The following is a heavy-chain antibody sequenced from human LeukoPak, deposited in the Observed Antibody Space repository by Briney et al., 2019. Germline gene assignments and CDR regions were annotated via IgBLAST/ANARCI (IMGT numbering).Heavy chain of an antibody. V-gene: IGHV3-7*01. Sequence: PGGSLRLSCAASGFTFSNYWMSWVRQVPGKGLEWLANIKVDGSETYYVDSLKGRFTISRDNAKNSVYLQMNSLRAEDTAVYYCARDYGGGGSYYLTSWYFDLWGRGTLVTVSS. J-gene: IGHJ2*01. CDR2: IKVDGSET. D-gene: IGHD1-26*01. CDR1: GFTFSNYW. CDR3: ARDYGGGGSYYLTSWYFDL.